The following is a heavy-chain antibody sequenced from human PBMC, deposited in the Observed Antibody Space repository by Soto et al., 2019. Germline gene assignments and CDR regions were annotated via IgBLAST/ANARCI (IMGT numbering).Heavy chain of an antibody. CDR2: ISYDGSNK. CDR1: GFTFSSYG. D-gene: IGHD4-17*01. V-gene: IGHV3-30*18. J-gene: IGHJ4*02. Sequence: HPGGSLRLSCAASGFTFSSYGMHWVRQAPGKGLEWVAVISYDGSNKYYADSVKGRFTISRDNSKNTLYLQMNSLRAEDTAVYYCAKDRFPGGYGGIFDYWGQGTLVTVSS. CDR3: AKDRFPGGYGGIFDY.